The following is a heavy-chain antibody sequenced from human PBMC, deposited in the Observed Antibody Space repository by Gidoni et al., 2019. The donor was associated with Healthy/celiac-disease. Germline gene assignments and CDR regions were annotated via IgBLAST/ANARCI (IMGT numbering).Heavy chain of an antibody. CDR1: GFTFSSYS. V-gene: IGHV3-21*01. D-gene: IGHD3-22*01. Sequence: EVQLVESGGGLVKPGGSLRLSCAASGFTFSSYSMTWVRQAPGKGLEWVSSISSSSSYIYYADSVKGRFTISRDNAKNSLYLQMNSLRAEDTAVYYCARDQYCYDSSGYFFDYWGQGTLVTVSS. J-gene: IGHJ4*02. CDR2: ISSSSSYI. CDR3: ARDQYCYDSSGYFFDY.